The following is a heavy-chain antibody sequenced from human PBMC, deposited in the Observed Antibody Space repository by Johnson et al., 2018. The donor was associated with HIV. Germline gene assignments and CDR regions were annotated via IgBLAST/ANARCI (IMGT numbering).Heavy chain of an antibody. D-gene: IGHD1-1*01. Sequence: QVQLVESGGGVVQPGRSLRLSCAASGFSFTKYAMHWVRQAPGKGLEWVAIISYDGNNKYYADSVKGRFTISRDNSKNTLYLQMNSLRAEDTAVYYCARGDGYRRAFDICGQGTMVTVSS. CDR3: ARGDGYRRAFDI. J-gene: IGHJ3*02. V-gene: IGHV3-30-3*01. CDR1: GFSFTKYA. CDR2: ISYDGNNK.